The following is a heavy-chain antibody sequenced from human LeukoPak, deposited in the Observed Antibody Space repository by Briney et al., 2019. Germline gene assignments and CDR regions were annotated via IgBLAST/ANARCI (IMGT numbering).Heavy chain of an antibody. CDR3: ARHGLSDDFWSGYYHYYYYYYMDV. V-gene: IGHV4-30-4*08. Sequence: SQTLSLTCTVSGGSISSGDYYWSWIRQPPGKGLEWIGYIYYSGSTYYNPSLKSRVTISVDTSKNQFSLKLSSVTAADTAVYYCARHGLSDDFWSGYYHYYYYYYMDVWGKGTTVTVSS. D-gene: IGHD3-3*01. CDR2: IYYSGST. CDR1: GGSISSGDYY. J-gene: IGHJ6*03.